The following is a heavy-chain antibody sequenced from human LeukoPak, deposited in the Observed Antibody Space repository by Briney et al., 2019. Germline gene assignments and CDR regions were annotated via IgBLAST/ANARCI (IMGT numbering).Heavy chain of an antibody. CDR3: AKGREMSRITMVRGVPDAFDI. V-gene: IGHV3-23*01. D-gene: IGHD3-10*01. J-gene: IGHJ3*02. CDR2: ISGSGGST. Sequence: GGSLRLSCAASGFTFSSYAMSWVRQAPGEGLEWVSAISGSGGSTYYADSVKGRFTISRGNSKNTLYLQMNSLRAEDTAVYYCAKGREMSRITMVRGVPDAFDIWGQGTMVTVSS. CDR1: GFTFSSYA.